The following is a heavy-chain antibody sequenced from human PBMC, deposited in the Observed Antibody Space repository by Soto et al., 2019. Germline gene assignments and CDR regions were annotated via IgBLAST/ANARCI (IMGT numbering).Heavy chain of an antibody. CDR1: GYTFTSYA. CDR3: ARPYDSSGYYYQYYFDY. Sequence: ASVKVSCKASGYTFTSYAMHWVRQAPGQRLEWMGWINAGNGNTKYSQKFQGRVTITRDTSASTAYMELSSLRSEDTAVYYCARPYDSSGYYYQYYFDYWGQGTLVTV. CDR2: INAGNGNT. V-gene: IGHV1-3*01. J-gene: IGHJ4*02. D-gene: IGHD3-22*01.